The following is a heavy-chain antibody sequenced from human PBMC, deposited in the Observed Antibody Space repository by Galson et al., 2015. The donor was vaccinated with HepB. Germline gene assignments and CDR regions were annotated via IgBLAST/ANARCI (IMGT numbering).Heavy chain of an antibody. CDR1: GFTFNSYW. D-gene: IGHD3-10*01. CDR3: ARWGFGEFIYHYYGLDV. V-gene: IGHV3-7*03. CDR2: IKEDGSEK. Sequence: SLRLSCAASGFTFNSYWMSWVRQAPGKGLEWVANIKEDGSEKYYVDSVKGRFTISRDNAKNSLYLQMNSLRAEDTAVYYCARWGFGEFIYHYYGLDVWGHGTTVTVSS. J-gene: IGHJ6*02.